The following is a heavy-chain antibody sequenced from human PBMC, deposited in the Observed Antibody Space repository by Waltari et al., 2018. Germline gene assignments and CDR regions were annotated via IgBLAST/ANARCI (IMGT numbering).Heavy chain of an antibody. CDR1: GFTFGSYS. V-gene: IGHV3-23*01. CDR2: ISGSSRST. CDR3: ARVPGYGGYYYYGMDV. J-gene: IGHJ6*02. Sequence: EVHLLESGGGLVQSGGSLRLSCAASGFTFGSYSLSWVRQAPGRGLGWVSAISGSSRSTYYADSGKGRFTISRDNSMNTVYLQVNSLRAEDTAVYYCARVPGYGGYYYYGMDVWGQGTTVTV. D-gene: IGHD3-22*01.